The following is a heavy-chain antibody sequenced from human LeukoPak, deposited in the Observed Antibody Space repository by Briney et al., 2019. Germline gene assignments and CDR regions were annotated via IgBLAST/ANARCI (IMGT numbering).Heavy chain of an antibody. CDR2: IWYDGSNK. Sequence: GGSLRLSCAASGFTFSSYEMNWVRQAPGKGLEWVAVIWYDGSNKIYAESVKDRFTISRDNSKNTLFLQMNSLRAEDTAQYYCARDTTARYLDYWGQGTLVTVSS. CDR3: ARDTTARYLDY. CDR1: GFTFSSYE. J-gene: IGHJ4*02. D-gene: IGHD6-6*01. V-gene: IGHV3-33*08.